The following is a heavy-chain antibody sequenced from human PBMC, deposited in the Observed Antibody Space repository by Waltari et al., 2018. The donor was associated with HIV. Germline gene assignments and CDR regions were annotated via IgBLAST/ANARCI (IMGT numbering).Heavy chain of an antibody. Sequence: QVQLVQSGAEVKKPGSSVKVSCKASGGTFSSYAISWVRQAPGKGLEWVGGIIPILGTATYAQKFQGRVTITADESTSTAHMELSRLRSEYTAVYYWARVPGHGSGVDGADPWGQGTLVTVSS. CDR2: IIPILGTA. CDR1: GGTFSSYA. J-gene: IGHJ5*02. D-gene: IGHD3-10*01. CDR3: ARVPGHGSGVDGADP. V-gene: IGHV1-69*01.